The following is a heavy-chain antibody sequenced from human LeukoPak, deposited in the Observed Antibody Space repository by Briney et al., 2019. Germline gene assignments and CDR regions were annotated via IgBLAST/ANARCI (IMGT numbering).Heavy chain of an antibody. D-gene: IGHD1-26*01. CDR1: GGSISSGSYY. J-gene: IGHJ4*02. V-gene: IGHV4-61*02. CDR2: IYTSGST. CDR3: ARHWPSVSSPIEY. Sequence: SETLSLTCTVSGGSISSGSYYWSWIRQPAGKALEWIGRIYTSGSTNYNPSLKSRVTISVNTSKNQFSLKLSSVTAADTAVYYCARHWPSVSSPIEYWGQGTLVTVSS.